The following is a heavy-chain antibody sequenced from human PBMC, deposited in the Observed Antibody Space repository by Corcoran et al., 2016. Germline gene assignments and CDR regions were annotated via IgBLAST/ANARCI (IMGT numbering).Heavy chain of an antibody. CDR1: GDSVSSNSAA. J-gene: IGHJ2*01. V-gene: IGHV6-1*01. CDR2: TYYRSKWYN. Sequence: QVQLQQSGPGLVKTSQTHSLTCAISGDSVSSNSAAWHWIRKSPSRGREWLGRTYYRSKWYNEYAVSVKSRITISPDTSKNQFYLQLNSVTPEDTAVYYCARARWYFDLWGRGTLVTVSS. CDR3: ARARWYFDL.